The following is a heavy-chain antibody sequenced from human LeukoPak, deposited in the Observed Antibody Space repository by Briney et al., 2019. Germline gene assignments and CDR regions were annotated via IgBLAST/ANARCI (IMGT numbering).Heavy chain of an antibody. CDR1: GFTFSSHA. CDR2: VRDSGSTT. CDR3: ARPGCGGNCYYRMDV. V-gene: IGHV3-23*01. Sequence: GGSLRLSCAASGFTFSSHAMTWVRQAPGKGLEWVSAVRDSGSTTFYADSVKGRFAISRDNSRNTLFLQMNGLRADDTAVYYCARPGCGGNCYYRMDVWGKGTTVTVSS. J-gene: IGHJ6*04. D-gene: IGHD2-21*01.